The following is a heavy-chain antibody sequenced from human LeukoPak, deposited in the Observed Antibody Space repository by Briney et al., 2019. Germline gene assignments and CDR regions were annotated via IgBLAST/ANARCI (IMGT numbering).Heavy chain of an antibody. CDR3: ARATWDPNYYYYMDV. Sequence: GGSLRLSCAASGFTFGSYAMSWVRQAPGKVLEWVSAISGSGGSTYYADSVKGRFTISRDNAKNSLFLQMNSLRAEDTAVYFCARATWDPNYYYYMDVWGKGTTVTISS. D-gene: IGHD1-26*01. V-gene: IGHV3-23*01. CDR2: ISGSGGST. CDR1: GFTFGSYA. J-gene: IGHJ6*03.